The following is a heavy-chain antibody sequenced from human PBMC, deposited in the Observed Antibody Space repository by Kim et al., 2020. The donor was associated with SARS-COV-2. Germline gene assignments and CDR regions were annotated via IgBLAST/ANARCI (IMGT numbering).Heavy chain of an antibody. Sequence: SETLSLTCAVYGGSFSGYYWSWIRQPPGKGLEWIGEINHSGSTNYNPSLKSRVTISVDTSKNQFSLKLSSVTAADTAVYYCARESAQGGIPNWGQGNLVTVSS. D-gene: IGHD2-15*01. CDR3: ARESAQGGIPN. J-gene: IGHJ4*02. V-gene: IGHV4-34*01. CDR2: INHSGST. CDR1: GGSFSGYY.